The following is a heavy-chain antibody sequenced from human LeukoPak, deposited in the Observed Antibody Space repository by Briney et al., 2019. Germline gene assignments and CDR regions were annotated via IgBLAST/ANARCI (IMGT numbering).Heavy chain of an antibody. CDR3: AREGPYCSGGSCYIDY. CDR2: IYYSGST. CDR1: GGTISSGGYY. D-gene: IGHD2-15*01. J-gene: IGHJ4*02. V-gene: IGHV4-31*03. Sequence: SQTLSPTCTVSGGTISSGGYYWIWIRQHPGKGLEWIGYIYYSGSTYYNPSLKSRVTISVDTSKNQFSLNLSSVTAADTAVYYCAREGPYCSGGSCYIDYWGQGTLVTVSS.